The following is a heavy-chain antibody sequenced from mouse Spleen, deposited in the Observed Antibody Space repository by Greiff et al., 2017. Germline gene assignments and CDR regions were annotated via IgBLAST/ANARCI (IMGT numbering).Heavy chain of an antibody. Sequence: QVQLQQSGAELVRPGASVTLSCKASGYTFTDYEMHWVKQTPVHGLEWIGAIDPETGGTAYNQKFKGKATLTADKSSSTAYMELRSLTSEDSAVYYCTRGAEGYWYFDVWGAGTTVTVSS. CDR2: IDPETGGT. D-gene: IGHD3-3*01. CDR1: GYTFTDYE. V-gene: IGHV1-15*01. CDR3: TRGAEGYWYFDV. J-gene: IGHJ1*01.